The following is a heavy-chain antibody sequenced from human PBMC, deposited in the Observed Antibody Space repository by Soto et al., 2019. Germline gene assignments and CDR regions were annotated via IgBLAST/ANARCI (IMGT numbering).Heavy chain of an antibody. D-gene: IGHD3-10*01. CDR3: ARGPRGYVYYHGMDV. CDR2: IDTSGTT. V-gene: IGHV4-4*07. J-gene: IGHJ6*02. CDR1: GGSFWSFY. Sequence: SETLSLTCTVSGGSFWSFYVSWVRQSAGKGLEWIGRIDTSGTTNYNPSLKSRVTMSVDASKNHFSLNLSSVTAADTAVYYCARGPRGYVYYHGMDVWGQGTTVTVSS.